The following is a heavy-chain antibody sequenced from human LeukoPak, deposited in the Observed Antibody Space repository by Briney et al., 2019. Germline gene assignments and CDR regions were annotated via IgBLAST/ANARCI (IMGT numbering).Heavy chain of an antibody. Sequence: GASVKVSCKASGYTFTGYYIHWVRQAPGQGLEWMGWMNPNSGGTNYAQKFQDRVTMTRDTSITTVYMEMRRLKSDDTAVYFCARVLSTFSGYGDERFDYWGQGSLVTVSS. J-gene: IGHJ4*02. CDR1: GYTFTGYY. CDR3: ARVLSTFSGYGDERFDY. D-gene: IGHD4-17*01. CDR2: MNPNSGGT. V-gene: IGHV1-2*02.